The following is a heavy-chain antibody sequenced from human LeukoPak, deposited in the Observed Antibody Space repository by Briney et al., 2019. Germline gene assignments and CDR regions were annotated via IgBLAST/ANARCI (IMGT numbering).Heavy chain of an antibody. CDR1: GFTFGDYA. CDR3: ARADKRVIVVVPAAHDY. CDR2: IRSKGYGGTP. J-gene: IGHJ4*02. Sequence: GGSLRLSCTASGFTFGDYAMSWVRQAPGRGLEWVGFIRSKGYGGTPGYAASVRGRFTVSRDDSKGIAYLQMSSLNTEDTAVYYCARADKRVIVVVPAAHDYWGQGTRVTVSS. D-gene: IGHD2-2*01. V-gene: IGHV3-49*04.